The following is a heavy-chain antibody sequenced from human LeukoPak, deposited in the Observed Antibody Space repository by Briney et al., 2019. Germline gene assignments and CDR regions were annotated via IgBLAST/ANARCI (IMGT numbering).Heavy chain of an antibody. V-gene: IGHV3-48*04. J-gene: IGHJ4*02. D-gene: IGHD2-8*01. CDR1: GFTFSSYS. Sequence: PGGSLRLSCAASGFTFSSYSMNWVRQAPGKGLEWVSYISSSSSTIYYADSVKGRFTISRDNAKNSLYLQMNSLRAEDTAVYYCARGTSFGLMNSDNWGQGTLVIVSS. CDR3: ARGTSFGLMNSDN. CDR2: ISSSSSTI.